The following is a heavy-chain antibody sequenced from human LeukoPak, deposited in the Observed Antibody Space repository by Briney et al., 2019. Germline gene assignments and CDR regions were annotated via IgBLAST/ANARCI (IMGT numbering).Heavy chain of an antibody. V-gene: IGHV4-4*07. CDR3: AREGLKLPLDY. D-gene: IGHD2-15*01. CDR1: GGSISSYY. CDR2: IYTSGST. Sequence: SETLSLTCTISGGSISSYYWSWVRQPAGKGLEWIGRIYTSGSTNCNPSLKSRVTMSVDTSRNQFSLKLSSVTAADTAAYYCAREGLKLPLDYWGQGTLVTVSS. J-gene: IGHJ4*02.